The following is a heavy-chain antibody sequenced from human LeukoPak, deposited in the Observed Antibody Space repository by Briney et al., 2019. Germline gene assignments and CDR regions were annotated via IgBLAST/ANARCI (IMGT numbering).Heavy chain of an antibody. CDR2: IYYSGST. Sequence: PSETLSLTCTVSGGSISSYYWSWIRQPPGKGLEWIGYIYYSGSTNYNPSLKSRVTISVDTSKNQFSLKLTSVTAADTAVYYCATHRGNWFDSWGQGTLVTVSS. CDR3: ATHRGNWFDS. J-gene: IGHJ5*01. CDR1: GGSISSYY. V-gene: IGHV4-59*01.